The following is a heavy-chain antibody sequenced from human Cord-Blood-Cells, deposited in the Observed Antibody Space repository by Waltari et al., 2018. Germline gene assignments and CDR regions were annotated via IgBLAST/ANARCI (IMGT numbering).Heavy chain of an antibody. CDR3: ARGGGVVVPAAMGGMDV. CDR2: INAGNGNT. D-gene: IGHD2-2*01. Sequence: QVQLVQSGAEVKKPGASVKVSCKASGYTFTSYAMHWVRQAPGQRLEWMGWINAGNGNTKYSQKFQGRVTITRDTSASTAYMGLSSLRSEDTAVYYCARGGGVVVPAAMGGMDVWGQGTTVTVSS. J-gene: IGHJ6*02. V-gene: IGHV1-3*01. CDR1: GYTFTSYA.